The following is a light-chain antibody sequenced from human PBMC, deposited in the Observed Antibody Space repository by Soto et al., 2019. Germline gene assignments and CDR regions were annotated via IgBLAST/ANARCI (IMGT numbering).Light chain of an antibody. Sequence: DLQMTQSPLSLSASVGDRVAITCRSSLSINTYLNWIQQKPGKAPKVLIYGASSLQNGVPSRFSGSGYRTIFTLTISSLQPEDSATYYCQQTFTTPHTFGRGTHLEIK. J-gene: IGKJ2*01. V-gene: IGKV1-39*01. CDR3: QQTFTTPHT. CDR2: GAS. CDR1: LSINTY.